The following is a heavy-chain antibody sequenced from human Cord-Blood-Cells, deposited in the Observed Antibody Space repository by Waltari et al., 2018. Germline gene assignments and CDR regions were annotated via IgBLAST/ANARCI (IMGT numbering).Heavy chain of an antibody. Sequence: QVQLVESGGGVVQPGRSLRLSCAASGFTFSSYGMHWVRQAPGKGLEWVAVIWYDGSNKYYADSVKGRFTISRDNSKNTLYLQMNSLRAEVTAVYYCARGGSGSYWYFDLWGRGTLVTVSS. V-gene: IGHV3-33*01. CDR2: IWYDGSNK. J-gene: IGHJ2*01. D-gene: IGHD1-26*01. CDR1: GFTFSSYG. CDR3: ARGGSGSYWYFDL.